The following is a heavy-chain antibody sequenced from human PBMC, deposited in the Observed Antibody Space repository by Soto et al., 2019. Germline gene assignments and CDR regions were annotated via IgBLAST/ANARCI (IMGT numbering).Heavy chain of an antibody. CDR3: ARVQDYSNYFLYYYYGMDV. Sequence: TGGSLRLSCAASGFTFSSYAMHWVRQAPGKGLEWVAVISYDGSNKYYADSVKGRFTISRDNSKNTLYLQMNSLRAEDTAVYYWARVQDYSNYFLYYYYGMDVWGQGTTVTSP. D-gene: IGHD4-4*01. J-gene: IGHJ6*02. V-gene: IGHV3-30-3*01. CDR1: GFTFSSYA. CDR2: ISYDGSNK.